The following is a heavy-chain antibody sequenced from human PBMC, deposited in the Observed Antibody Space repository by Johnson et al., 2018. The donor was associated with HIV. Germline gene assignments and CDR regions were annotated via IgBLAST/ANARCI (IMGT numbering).Heavy chain of an antibody. CDR2: INWSSGNI. D-gene: IGHD2-8*01. J-gene: IGHJ3*02. V-gene: IGHV3-9*01. CDR1: GFTFDDYA. CDR3: ARMGGHHGVDI. Sequence: LVESGGGLVQPDRSLRLSCVASGFTFDDYAMHWVRQAPGEGLEWVSGINWSSGNIDYADSVKGRFTISRDNTKNSLYLQMNSLRPEDTALYYCARMGGHHGVDIWGQGTMVTVSS.